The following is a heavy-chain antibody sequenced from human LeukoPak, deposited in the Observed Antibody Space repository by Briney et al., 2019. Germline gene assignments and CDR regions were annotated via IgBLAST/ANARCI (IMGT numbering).Heavy chain of an antibody. D-gene: IGHD6-19*01. CDR2: INHSGST. V-gene: IGHV4-34*01. CDR3: ARVKVSWLGYYYGMDV. J-gene: IGHJ6*02. Sequence: SETLSLTCAVYGGSSSGYYWSWIRQPPGKGLEWIGEINHSGSTNYNPSLKSRVTISVDTSKNQFSLKLSSVTAADTAVYYCARVKVSWLGYYYGMDVWGQGTTVTVSS. CDR1: GGSSSGYY.